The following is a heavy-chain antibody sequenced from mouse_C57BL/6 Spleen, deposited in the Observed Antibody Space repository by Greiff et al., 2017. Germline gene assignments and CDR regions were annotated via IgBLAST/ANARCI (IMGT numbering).Heavy chain of an antibody. Sequence: EVQLQQSGPELVKPGASVKISCKASGYSFTGYYMNWVKQSPEKSLEWIGALNTSTGGTTYNQKFKAKATLTVDKSSSTAYMQLKSLTSEDSAVYYCARRGAYWGQGTLVTVSA. J-gene: IGHJ3*01. CDR2: LNTSTGGT. CDR3: ARRGAY. CDR1: GYSFTGYY. V-gene: IGHV1-42*01.